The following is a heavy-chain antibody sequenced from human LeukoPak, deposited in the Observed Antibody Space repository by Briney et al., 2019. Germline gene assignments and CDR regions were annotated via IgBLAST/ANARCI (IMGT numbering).Heavy chain of an antibody. V-gene: IGHV1-2*02. CDR1: GYTFTGYY. D-gene: IGHD3-10*01. J-gene: IGHJ4*02. CDR2: INPNSGGT. CDR3: ARSGAYGSGSYLSY. Sequence: APVKVSCKASGYTFTGYYMHWVRQAPGQGLEWMGWINPNSGGTNYAQKFQGRVTMTRDTSISTAYMELGSLRSDDTAVYYCARSGAYGSGSYLSYWGQGTLVTVSS.